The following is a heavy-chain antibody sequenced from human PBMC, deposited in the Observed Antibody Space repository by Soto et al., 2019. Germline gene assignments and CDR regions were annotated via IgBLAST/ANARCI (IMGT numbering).Heavy chain of an antibody. Sequence: EVQLVETGGGLIQPGGSLRLSCAASGFIVSSNYMSWVRQAPGKGLECVSVIYSDGSTYYADSVKGRFTISRDNTKNTLYLQMNTLRAEDTAMYYCARLFFLTPTRPFDYWAQEPLASVPS. CDR3: ARLFFLTPTRPFDY. J-gene: IGHJ4*02. V-gene: IGHV3-53*02. CDR1: GFIVSSNY. D-gene: IGHD3-3*01. CDR2: IYSDGST.